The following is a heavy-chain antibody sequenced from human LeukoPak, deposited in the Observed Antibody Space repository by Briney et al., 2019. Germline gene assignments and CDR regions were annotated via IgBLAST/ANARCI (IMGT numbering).Heavy chain of an antibody. CDR2: ISYDGSNK. CDR3: AKGGYSSYYYYGMDV. D-gene: IGHD5-18*01. CDR1: GFTFSSYG. V-gene: IGHV3-30*18. Sequence: GRSLRLSCAASGFTFSSYGMHWVRQAPGKGLEWVAVISYDGSNKYYADSVKGRFTIPRDNSKNTLYLQMNSLRAEDTAVYYCAKGGYSSYYYYGMDVWGQGTTVTVSS. J-gene: IGHJ6*02.